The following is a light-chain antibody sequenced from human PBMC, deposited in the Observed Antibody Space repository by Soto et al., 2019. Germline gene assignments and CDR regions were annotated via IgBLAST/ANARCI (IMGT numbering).Light chain of an antibody. J-gene: IGKJ1*01. V-gene: IGKV1-5*03. Sequence: DIQMTHSPSTLSASVGDRVTITCRASQSISSWLAWYQQKPGKSPKLLIYKASSLESGVPSRFSGSGSGTEFTLTINNLQPDDFATYYCQHYNSYSEAFGQGTKVELK. CDR3: QHYNSYSEA. CDR2: KAS. CDR1: QSISSW.